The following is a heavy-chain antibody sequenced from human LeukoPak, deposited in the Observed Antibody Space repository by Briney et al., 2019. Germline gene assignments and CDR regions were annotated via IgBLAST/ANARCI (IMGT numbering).Heavy chain of an antibody. J-gene: IGHJ4*02. CDR3: ARELGVVITTGFDY. D-gene: IGHD3-22*01. CDR1: GFTFSSYW. V-gene: IGHV3-74*01. CDR2: INSDGRST. Sequence: GGSLRLSCAASGFTFSSYWMHWVRQAPGKGLVGVSRINSDGRSTIYADSVKGRFTISRDNAKNTLYLQMNSLRAEDTAVYYCARELGVVITTGFDYWGQGTLVTVSS.